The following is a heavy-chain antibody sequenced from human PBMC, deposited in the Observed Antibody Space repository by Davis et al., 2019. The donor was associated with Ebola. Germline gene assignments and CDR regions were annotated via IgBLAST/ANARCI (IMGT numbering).Heavy chain of an antibody. Sequence: MPSETLSLTCTVSGGSISSSSYYWGWIRQPPGKGLEWIGRIYYSGSTNYNPSLKSRVTISVDTSKNQFSLKLSSVTAADTAMYYCARRGTSSWYAGWFDPWGQGTLVTVSS. J-gene: IGHJ5*02. D-gene: IGHD6-13*01. CDR2: IYYSGST. V-gene: IGHV4-39*07. CDR1: GGSISSSSYY. CDR3: ARRGTSSWYAGWFDP.